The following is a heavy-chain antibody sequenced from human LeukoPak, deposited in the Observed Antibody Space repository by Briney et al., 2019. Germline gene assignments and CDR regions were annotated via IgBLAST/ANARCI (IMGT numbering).Heavy chain of an antibody. CDR3: ATYSAAGRTYYFDY. V-gene: IGHV1-18*01. CDR1: GYTFTSYG. CDR2: ISAYNGNT. J-gene: IGHJ4*02. D-gene: IGHD6-13*01. Sequence: ASVKVSCKASGYTFTSYGISWVRQAPGQGLEWMGWISAYNGNTNYAQKLQGRVTMTTDTSTSTAYVELRSLRSDDTAVYYCATYSAAGRTYYFDYWGQGALVTVSS.